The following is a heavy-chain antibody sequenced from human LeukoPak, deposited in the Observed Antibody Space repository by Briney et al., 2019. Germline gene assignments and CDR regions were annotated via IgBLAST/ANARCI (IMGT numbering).Heavy chain of an antibody. CDR2: IYHSGST. D-gene: IGHD6-19*01. J-gene: IGHJ4*02. Sequence: SETLSLTCTVSGGSISSYYWSWIRQPPGKGLDWIGYIYHSGSTNYNPSLKSRFTISLDTSKNQFSLKLSSVTAADTAVYYCARAEAVAGRNYFDYWGQGTLVTVSS. CDR1: GGSISSYY. CDR3: ARAEAVAGRNYFDY. V-gene: IGHV4-59*01.